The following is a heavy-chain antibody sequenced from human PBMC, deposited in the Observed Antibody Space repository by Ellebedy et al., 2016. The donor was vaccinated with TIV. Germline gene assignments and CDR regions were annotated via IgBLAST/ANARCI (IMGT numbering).Heavy chain of an antibody. V-gene: IGHV3-21*01. CDR3: ARAGGGSGYGLDY. D-gene: IGHD3-22*01. CDR1: GFTFSSYS. J-gene: IGHJ4*02. Sequence: ESLKISXAASGFTFSSYSMNWVRQAPGKGLEWVSSISSSSSYIYYADSVKGRFTISRDNAKNSLYLQMNSLRAEDTAVYYCARAGGGSGYGLDYWGQGTLVTVSS. CDR2: ISSSSSYI.